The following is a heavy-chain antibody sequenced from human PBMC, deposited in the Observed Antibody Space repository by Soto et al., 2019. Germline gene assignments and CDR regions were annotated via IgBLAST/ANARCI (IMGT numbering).Heavy chain of an antibody. Sequence: SVKVSCKASGGTFGHYTISWVRQAPGQGLEWMGRIIPILGTPHYAQKFQGRVTITADTSTRTSYMDLDSLRSEDTALYYCAKHNGGAFDIWGQGTLVTVSS. CDR3: AKHNGGAFDI. D-gene: IGHD4-17*01. CDR1: GGTFGHYT. V-gene: IGHV1-69*08. J-gene: IGHJ3*02. CDR2: IIPILGTP.